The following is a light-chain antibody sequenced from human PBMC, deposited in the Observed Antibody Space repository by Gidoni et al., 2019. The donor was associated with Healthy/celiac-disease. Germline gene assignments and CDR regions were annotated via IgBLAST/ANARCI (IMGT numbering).Light chain of an antibody. Sequence: DIQMTQSPSSLSGSVGDRVTITCQASQDISNYLNWYQQKPGKAPKLLISDAANLETGVPSRISGSGSCTDFTFIISSLQHEDIATYYCQQYDNIPPVTFGQGTRLEIK. CDR1: QDISNY. CDR3: QQYDNIPPVT. V-gene: IGKV1-33*01. CDR2: DAA. J-gene: IGKJ5*01.